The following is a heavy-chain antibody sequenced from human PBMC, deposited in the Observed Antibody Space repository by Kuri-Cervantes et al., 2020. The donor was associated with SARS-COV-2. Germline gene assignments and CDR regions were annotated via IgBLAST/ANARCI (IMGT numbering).Heavy chain of an antibody. CDR3: AKDKAYYGSGANYNYPYYGMDV. CDR2: ISAYNGNT. CDR1: GYTFTSYG. J-gene: IGHJ6*02. D-gene: IGHD3-10*01. Sequence: ASVKVSCNASGYTFTSYGISWVRQAPGQGLEWMGWISAYNGNTNYAQKFQGRVTVTTDTVSSTAYMELTSLRSDDTAVYYCAKDKAYYGSGANYNYPYYGMDVWGQGTTVTVSS. V-gene: IGHV1-18*01.